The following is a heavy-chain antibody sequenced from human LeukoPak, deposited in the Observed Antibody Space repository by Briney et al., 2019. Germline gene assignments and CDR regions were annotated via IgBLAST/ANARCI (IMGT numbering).Heavy chain of an antibody. Sequence: GGSLRLSCAASGFTFSGSAMHWVRQAPGKGLEWVALMSYDGSNKDYTDSVKGRFTISRDNSKNTLYLQMNSLRTDDTAVYYCAKDLLRATGNGGYYMDVWGKGTTVTVSS. D-gene: IGHD5-12*01. CDR1: GFTFSGSA. CDR2: MSYDGSNK. V-gene: IGHV3-30*04. CDR3: AKDLLRATGNGGYYMDV. J-gene: IGHJ6*03.